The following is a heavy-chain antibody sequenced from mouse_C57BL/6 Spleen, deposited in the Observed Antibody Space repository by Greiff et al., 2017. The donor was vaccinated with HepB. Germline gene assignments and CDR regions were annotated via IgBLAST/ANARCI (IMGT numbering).Heavy chain of an antibody. CDR1: GYAFSSYW. Sequence: QVQLKESGAELVKPGASVKISCKASGYAFSSYWMNWVKQRPGKGLEWIGQIYPGDGDTNYNGKFKGKATLTADKSSSTAYMQLSSLTSEDSAVYFCARWDDYDDYARDYWGQGTSVTVSS. V-gene: IGHV1-80*01. CDR2: IYPGDGDT. J-gene: IGHJ4*01. CDR3: ARWDDYDDYARDY. D-gene: IGHD2-4*01.